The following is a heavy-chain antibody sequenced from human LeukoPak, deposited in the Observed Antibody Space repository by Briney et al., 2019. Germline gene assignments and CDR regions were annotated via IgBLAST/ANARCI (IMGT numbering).Heavy chain of an antibody. J-gene: IGHJ4*02. CDR2: ISGSGGST. CDR3: ARGPITIFGVVLYYFDY. D-gene: IGHD3-3*01. Sequence: GGSLRLSCAASGFTFSSYAMSWVRQAPGKGLEWVSAISGSGGSTYYADSVKGRFTISRDNSKNTLYLQMNSLRAEDTAVYYCARGPITIFGVVLYYFDYWGQGTLVTVSS. V-gene: IGHV3-23*01. CDR1: GFTFSSYA.